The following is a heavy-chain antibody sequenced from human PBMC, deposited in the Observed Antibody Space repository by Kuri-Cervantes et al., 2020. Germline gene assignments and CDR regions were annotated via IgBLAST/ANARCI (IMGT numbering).Heavy chain of an antibody. CDR2: ISGSGGST. D-gene: IGHD1-1*01. V-gene: IGHV3-23*01. CDR3: ARGRRGGTGVFDI. Sequence: GGSLRLSCAASGFTFDDYAMHWVRQAPGKGLEWVSAISGSGGSTYYADSVKGRFTISRDNAKNSLYLQMNSLRAEDTAVYYCARGRRGGTGVFDIWGQGTMVTVSS. CDR1: GFTFDDYA. J-gene: IGHJ3*02.